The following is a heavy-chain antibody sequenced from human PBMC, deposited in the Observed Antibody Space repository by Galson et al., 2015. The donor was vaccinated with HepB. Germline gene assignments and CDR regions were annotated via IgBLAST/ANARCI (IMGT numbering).Heavy chain of an antibody. CDR2: MNTNTGKP. V-gene: IGHV7-4-1*02. D-gene: IGHD3-3*01. Sequence: SVKVSCKASGYTFTDYVVNWVRQAPGQGLEWMGWMNTNTGKPTYAPGFAGRFVFSLDTSVTPAYLQISSLETDDTAVYYCARSPLRFLDWLPYYDYYSMDVWGEGTTVTVS. J-gene: IGHJ6*03. CDR1: GYTFTDYV. CDR3: ARSPLRFLDWLPYYDYYSMDV.